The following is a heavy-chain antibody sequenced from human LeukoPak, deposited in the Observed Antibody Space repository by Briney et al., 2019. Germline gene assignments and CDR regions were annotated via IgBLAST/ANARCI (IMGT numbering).Heavy chain of an antibody. J-gene: IGHJ4*02. CDR3: ARDGTSTDDY. V-gene: IGHV1-18*01. CDR2: ISGNNDNP. CDR1: GYTFSNFG. Sequence: GASVKVSCKTSGYTFSNFGISWVRQAPGQGLEWMGWISGNNDNPNYGQKFQGKFTMTTDSSPSTAYMELRNLRSDDTAVYYCARDGTSTDDYWGQGSLVTVSS. D-gene: IGHD2-2*01.